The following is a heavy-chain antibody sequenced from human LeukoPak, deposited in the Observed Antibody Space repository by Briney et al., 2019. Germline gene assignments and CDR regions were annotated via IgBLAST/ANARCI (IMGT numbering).Heavy chain of an antibody. Sequence: RSGGSLRLSCATSGLTFRTTWMHWVRQAPGKGLMWVSRMNGEGTTIDYADSVKGRFTVSRDYAKNTLFLQMNNLRTDDTALYSCATARTFRFEYWGQGSLVIVSA. J-gene: IGHJ4*02. V-gene: IGHV3-74*01. CDR2: MNGEGTTI. CDR1: GLTFRTTW. CDR3: ATARTFRFEY.